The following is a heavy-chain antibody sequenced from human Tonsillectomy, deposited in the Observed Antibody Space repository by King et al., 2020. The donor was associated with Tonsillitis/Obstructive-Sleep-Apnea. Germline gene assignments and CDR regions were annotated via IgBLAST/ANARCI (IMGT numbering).Heavy chain of an antibody. J-gene: IGHJ4*02. Sequence: VQLVESGGGVVRPGGSLRLSCAASGFTFDDYGMSWVRQAPGKGLEWVSGINWNGGSTGYADSVKGRFTISRDNAKNSLYLQMNSLRAEDTALHYCARARGATIFGVVIISFDYWGQGTLVTVSS. CDR1: GFTFDDYG. CDR2: INWNGGST. CDR3: ARARGATIFGVVIISFDY. V-gene: IGHV3-20*04. D-gene: IGHD3-3*01.